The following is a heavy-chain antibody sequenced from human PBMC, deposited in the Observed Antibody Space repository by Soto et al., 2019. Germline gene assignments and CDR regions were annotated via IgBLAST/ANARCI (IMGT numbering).Heavy chain of an antibody. V-gene: IGHV4-59*01. D-gene: IGHD5-18*01. Sequence: LSLTCTVSGGSISGYYWNWIRQPPGKELEWIGYIYYSGNTKYNPSLKGRVTISVDMSKDQFSLKLSSVTAADTAVYYCARGRKGYTYGLFDNWGQGTLVTVSS. CDR2: IYYSGNT. CDR3: ARGRKGYTYGLFDN. CDR1: GGSISGYY. J-gene: IGHJ4*02.